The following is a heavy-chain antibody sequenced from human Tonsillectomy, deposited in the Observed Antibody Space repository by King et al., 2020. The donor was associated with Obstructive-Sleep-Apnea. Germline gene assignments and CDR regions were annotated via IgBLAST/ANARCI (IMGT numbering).Heavy chain of an antibody. J-gene: IGHJ4*02. CDR1: GGTFSSYA. Sequence: QLVQSGAEVKKPGSSVKVSCKASGGTFSSYAISWVRQAPGQGLEWMGGIIPIFGTANYEQKFQGRVTFTADESTSTAYMELSSLRSEDTAVYYCAREGIGVAAQQGGDYWGQGTLVTVSS. D-gene: IGHD2-15*01. CDR2: IIPIFGTA. CDR3: AREGIGVAAQQGGDY. V-gene: IGHV1-69*01.